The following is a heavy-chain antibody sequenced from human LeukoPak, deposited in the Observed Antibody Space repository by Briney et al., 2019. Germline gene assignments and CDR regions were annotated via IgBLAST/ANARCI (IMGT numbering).Heavy chain of an antibody. CDR1: GFTFSSYG. D-gene: IGHD2-15*01. CDR2: ISYDGSNK. Sequence: PGGSLRLSCAASGFTFSSYGMHWVRQAPGKGLEWVAVISYDGSNKHYADSVKGRFTISRDNSKNTLYLQMNSLRAEDTAVYYCAKDRFAGYCGGGSCYSGGRPDYWGQGTLVTVSS. V-gene: IGHV3-30*18. CDR3: AKDRFAGYCGGGSCYSGGRPDY. J-gene: IGHJ4*02.